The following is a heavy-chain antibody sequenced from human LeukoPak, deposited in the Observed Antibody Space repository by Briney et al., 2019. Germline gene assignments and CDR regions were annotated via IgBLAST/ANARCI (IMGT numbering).Heavy chain of an antibody. J-gene: IGHJ6*03. Sequence: SETLSLTCAVYGGSFSGYYWSWIRQPPGKGLEWIGEINQSGSTNYNPSLKSRVTISVDTSKKQFSLRLSPVTAADRAVYYCAAGCSSTSCYWYYYTDVWGKGTTVTVSS. D-gene: IGHD2-2*01. CDR1: GGSFSGYY. CDR3: AAGCSSTSCYWYYYTDV. CDR2: INQSGST. V-gene: IGHV4-34*01.